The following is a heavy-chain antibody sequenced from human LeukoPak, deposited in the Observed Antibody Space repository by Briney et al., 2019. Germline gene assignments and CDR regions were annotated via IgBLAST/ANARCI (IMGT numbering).Heavy chain of an antibody. CDR1: RFSVRSKY. V-gene: IGHV3-53*01. CDR2: LQSVGNT. J-gene: IGHJ4*02. CDR3: ARDAEGEEQMATTYFDL. D-gene: IGHD5-24*01. Sequence: GGSLRLSCAASRFSVRSKYMSWVRQAPGKGLEWVSVLQSVGNTFYADSVKGRFSNSRDRSKNTVYLQMDSLRAEDTAVYYCARDAEGEEQMATTYFDLWGQGTLVIVSS.